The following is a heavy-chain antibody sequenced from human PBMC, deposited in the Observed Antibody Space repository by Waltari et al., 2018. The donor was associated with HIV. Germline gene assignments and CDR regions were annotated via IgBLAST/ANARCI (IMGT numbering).Heavy chain of an antibody. CDR3: ARELRFDIVFDY. Sequence: QVQLVQSGAVRRKPGASVKVSCTASKYTFASYGIHWLRQAPGQRLEWMGWINTGDGSTKYSQKFQGRVTITRDTSASTAYMQLSSLRSEDTAIYYCARELRFDIVFDYWGQGTLVTVSS. D-gene: IGHD5-12*01. CDR2: INTGDGST. J-gene: IGHJ4*02. CDR1: KYTFASYG. V-gene: IGHV1-3*04.